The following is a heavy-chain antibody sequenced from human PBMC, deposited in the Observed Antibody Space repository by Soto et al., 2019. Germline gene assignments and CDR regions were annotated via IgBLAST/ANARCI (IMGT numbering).Heavy chain of an antibody. CDR1: GDRVSSNSAA. CDR3: EREDYYDSSGFFP. CDR2: TYYRSKWYN. D-gene: IGHD3-22*01. J-gene: IGHJ5*02. V-gene: IGHV6-1*01. Sequence: SQTLSLTFAISGDRVSSNSAAWNWIRQSPSRGLEWLGRTYYRSKWYNDYAVSVKSRITINPDTSKNQFSLQLNSVTPEDTAVNYCEREDYYDSSGFFPFGQGTLVTVSS.